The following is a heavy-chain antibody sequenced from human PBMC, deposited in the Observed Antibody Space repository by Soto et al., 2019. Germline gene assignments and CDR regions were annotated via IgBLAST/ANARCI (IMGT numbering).Heavy chain of an antibody. CDR1: GGTFSSYT. CDR2: IIPILGIA. V-gene: IGHV1-69*02. J-gene: IGHJ3*02. D-gene: IGHD3-3*01. Sequence: QVRLVQSGAEVKKPGSSVKVSCKASGGTFSSYTISWVRQAPGQGLEWMGRIIPILGIANYAQKFQGRVTITADKSTSTAYMELSSLRSEDTAVYYCARVRNYDFWSGTDAFDIWGQGTMVTVSS. CDR3: ARVRNYDFWSGTDAFDI.